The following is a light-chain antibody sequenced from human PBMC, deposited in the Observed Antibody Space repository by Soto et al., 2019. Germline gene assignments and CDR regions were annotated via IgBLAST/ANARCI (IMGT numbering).Light chain of an antibody. CDR2: SAS. CDR3: HQYNNWRT. J-gene: IGKJ1*01. V-gene: IGKV3-15*01. CDR1: QSVSSN. Sequence: EIVLTQSPDTLSLSPGERATLSCRASQSVSSNLAWYQQKPGQAPRLLIFSASTRATGIPARFSRSGSGTEFTLTISSLQSEDFAVYYCHQYNNWRTFGLGTKVDIK.